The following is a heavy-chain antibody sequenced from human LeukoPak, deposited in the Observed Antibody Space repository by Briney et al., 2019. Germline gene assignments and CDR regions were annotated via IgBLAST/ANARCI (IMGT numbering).Heavy chain of an antibody. V-gene: IGHV4-4*02. J-gene: IGHJ5*02. D-gene: IGHD4-11*01. CDR1: GDSLSNSHW. Sequence: PSETLSLTCAVSGDSLSNSHWCSWSRQPPGKGLEWIGQIQHSGGTNYSPSLKSRVIISIDKTKNQFSLNLNTVTAADTALYYCARGRDYSHPSYFDPWGQGTLVTVSS. CDR3: ARGRDYSHPSYFDP. CDR2: IQHSGGT.